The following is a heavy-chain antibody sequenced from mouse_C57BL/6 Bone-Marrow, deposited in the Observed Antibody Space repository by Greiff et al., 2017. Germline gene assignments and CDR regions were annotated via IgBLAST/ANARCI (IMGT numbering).Heavy chain of an antibody. CDR2: ISYDGSN. Sequence: EVQLQESGPGLVKPSQSLSLTCSVTGYSFTSGYYWNWIRQFPGNKLEWMGYISYDGSNNYNPSLKNRISITRDTSKNQFFLQLNSVTTEDTATYYCARVGYYGLAYWGQGTLVTVSA. V-gene: IGHV3-6*01. D-gene: IGHD1-1*01. CDR3: ARVGYYGLAY. J-gene: IGHJ3*01. CDR1: GYSFTSGYY.